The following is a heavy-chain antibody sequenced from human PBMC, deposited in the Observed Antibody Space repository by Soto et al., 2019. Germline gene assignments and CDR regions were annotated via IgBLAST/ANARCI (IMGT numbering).Heavy chain of an antibody. D-gene: IGHD3-22*01. CDR2: ISSTSTYI. CDR1: GFIFSTYT. J-gene: IGHJ4*02. Sequence: EVQVVESGGGLVKPGGSLRLSCAASGFIFSTYTMIGVRQAPGMGLEWVSSISSTSTYIYYAASVKGRFTISRDNAKNSLYLQMNSLRSEDTALYYCVRDVNYYDSSGYRDYWGRGTLVTVSS. CDR3: VRDVNYYDSSGYRDY. V-gene: IGHV3-21*01.